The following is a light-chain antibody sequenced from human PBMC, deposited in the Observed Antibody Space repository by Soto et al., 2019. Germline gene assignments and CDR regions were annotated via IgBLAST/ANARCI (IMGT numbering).Light chain of an antibody. CDR1: QSVSSN. V-gene: IGKV3-15*01. Sequence: EIVMTQSPATLSVSPGERATLSCRASQSVSSNLAWYQQKPGQAPRLLIYGASTRATGIPARFSGSGSGTDFTLTISSLEPEDFAIYYCQQATNWPPRTPPRTFGQGTKVDIK. CDR3: QQATNWPPRTPPRT. CDR2: GAS. J-gene: IGKJ1*01.